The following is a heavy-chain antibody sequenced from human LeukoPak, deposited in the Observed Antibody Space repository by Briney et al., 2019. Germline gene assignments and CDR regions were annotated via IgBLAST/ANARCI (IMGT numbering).Heavy chain of an antibody. D-gene: IGHD6-13*01. CDR3: ARAVAAAATMDY. CDR2: ISAYDGDT. CDR1: GYTFTSYG. V-gene: IGHV1-18*01. J-gene: IGHJ4*02. Sequence: ASVKVACKASGYTFTSYGITWVRQAPGQGLEWMGWISAYDGDTSFAQHLQGRVTMTTDTSTSTGYMELRSLRSDDTAVYYCARAVAAAATMDYWGQGTLVTVSS.